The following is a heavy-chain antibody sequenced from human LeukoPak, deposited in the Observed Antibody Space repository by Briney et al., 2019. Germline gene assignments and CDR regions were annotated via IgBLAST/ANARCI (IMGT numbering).Heavy chain of an antibody. V-gene: IGHV4-39*01. CDR3: ARAPHMARGVIEGFDY. J-gene: IGHJ4*02. D-gene: IGHD3-10*01. CDR1: GGSISSSSYY. CDR2: INYSGNT. Sequence: SSETLSLTCTVPGGSISSSSYYWGWIRQPPGKGLEWIGSINYSGNTYYNPSLKSRVTISVDTSKNQFSLMLKSVTAADTAVYYCARAPHMARGVIEGFDYWGQGTLVTISS.